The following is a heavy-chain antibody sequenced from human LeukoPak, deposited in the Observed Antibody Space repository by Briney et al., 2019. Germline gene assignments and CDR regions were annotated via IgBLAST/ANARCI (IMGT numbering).Heavy chain of an antibody. CDR2: IEPNSGVT. Sequence: GASVKVSCKTSGYTFATYFMHWVRQAPGQGLEWMGYIEPNSGVTNYAQKFRGRVTMTWDTSISTAYIELSGQTSDDTAIYYCARPTYCGSDCYFNFDYWGQGTLVTVSS. CDR1: GYTFATYF. CDR3: ARPTYCGSDCYFNFDY. V-gene: IGHV1-2*02. D-gene: IGHD2-21*02. J-gene: IGHJ4*02.